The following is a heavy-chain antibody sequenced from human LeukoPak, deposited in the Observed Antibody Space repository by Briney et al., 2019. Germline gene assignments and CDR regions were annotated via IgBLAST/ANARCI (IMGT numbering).Heavy chain of an antibody. V-gene: IGHV4-4*02. CDR2: IYHSGGT. J-gene: IGHJ4*02. Sequence: SETLSLTCAVSGGSISSSNWWSWVRQPPGKGLEWIGEIYHSGGTNYNPSLKSRVTISVDTSKNQFSLKLSSVTAADTAVYYCARGSYGGNGLHGFDYWGQGTLVTVSS. CDR3: ARGSYGGNGLHGFDY. CDR1: GGSISSSNW. D-gene: IGHD4-23*01.